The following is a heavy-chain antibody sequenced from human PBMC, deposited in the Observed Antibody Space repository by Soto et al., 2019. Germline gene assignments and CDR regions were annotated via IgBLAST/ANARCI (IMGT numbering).Heavy chain of an antibody. CDR3: SSDMDNSNLPNFVS. Sequence: QVQLVQSGSEVKKPGSSVRVSCKTSGDTFSIYTISWLRQAPGQGHEWLGRVLPFLDITTYSQRFQGRVTITADRSTTTAYLEQSSLRSEDTAVYYCSSDMDNSNLPNFVSWAQGTLVSVSS. J-gene: IGHJ4*02. V-gene: IGHV1-69*02. CDR1: GDTFSIYT. D-gene: IGHD1-7*01. CDR2: VLPFLDIT.